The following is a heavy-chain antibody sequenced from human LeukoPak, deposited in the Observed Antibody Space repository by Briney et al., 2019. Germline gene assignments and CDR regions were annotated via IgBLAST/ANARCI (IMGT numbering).Heavy chain of an antibody. CDR2: IYYSGST. V-gene: IGHV4-39*01. CDR3: ARPVPSRLGWFDP. CDR1: GGSISSYY. D-gene: IGHD1-1*01. J-gene: IGHJ5*02. Sequence: SETLSLTCSVSGGSISSYYWGWIRQPPGKGLEWIGNIYYSGSTYYSPSLKSRVTISVDTSKNQFSLKLSSVTAADTAVYYCARPVPSRLGWFDPWGQGTLVTVSS.